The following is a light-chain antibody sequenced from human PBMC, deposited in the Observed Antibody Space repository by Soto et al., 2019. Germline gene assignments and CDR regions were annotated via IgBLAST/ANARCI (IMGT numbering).Light chain of an antibody. V-gene: IGKV3-11*01. Sequence: EIVLTQSPATLSLSPRERATLSCRATQSVGNCLAWYQQKPGQAPRLLIYDVSKRPPGIPARFSGSGSGTDFTLTISFLDPEDFAVYYCQQCDNWPPITFGQGTRLEIK. CDR1: QSVGNC. J-gene: IGKJ5*01. CDR3: QQCDNWPPIT. CDR2: DVS.